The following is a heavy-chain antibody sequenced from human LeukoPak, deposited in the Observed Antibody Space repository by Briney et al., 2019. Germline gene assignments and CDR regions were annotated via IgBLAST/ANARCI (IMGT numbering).Heavy chain of an antibody. CDR2: ISGRGGST. J-gene: IGHJ6*02. CDR3: AKADTIPRHPEYFYYALDV. CDR1: GFTFSSYA. D-gene: IGHD3-10*01. Sequence: GGSLRLSCAASGFTFSSYAMTWVRQAPGKGLEWVSVISGRGGSTYSADSVKGRFTISRDNSKNTLYLQMNGLRVEDTAVYYCAKADTIPRHPEYFYYALDVWGQGTTVTVSS. V-gene: IGHV3-23*01.